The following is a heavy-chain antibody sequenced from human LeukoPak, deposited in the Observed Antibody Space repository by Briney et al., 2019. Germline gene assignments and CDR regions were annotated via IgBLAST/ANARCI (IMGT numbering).Heavy chain of an antibody. V-gene: IGHV1-18*01. CDR3: ARDPVSSLIVGATSEVWFDP. CDR2: ISAYNGNT. J-gene: IGHJ5*02. Sequence: ASVKVSCEASGYTFTSYGISWVRQAPGQGLEWMGWISAYNGNTNYAQKLQGRVTMTTDTSTSTAYMELRSLRSDDTAVYYCARDPVSSLIVGATSEVWFDPWGQGTLVTVSS. D-gene: IGHD1-26*01. CDR1: GYTFTSYG.